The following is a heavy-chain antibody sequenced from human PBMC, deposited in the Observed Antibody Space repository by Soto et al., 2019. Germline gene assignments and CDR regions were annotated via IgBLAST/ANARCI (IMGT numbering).Heavy chain of an antibody. CDR1: GGSISSNNW. J-gene: IGHJ6*02. V-gene: IGHV4-4*02. D-gene: IGHD2-21*02. Sequence: PSETLSLTCVVSGGSISSNNWWSWVRQAPGKGLEWIGEIYHSGSTNYNPSLKSRVTISIDKSKNQFSLKLSSVTAADTAVYYCARVCGGDCHYGMDVWGQGTTVTVSS. CDR2: IYHSGST. CDR3: ARVCGGDCHYGMDV.